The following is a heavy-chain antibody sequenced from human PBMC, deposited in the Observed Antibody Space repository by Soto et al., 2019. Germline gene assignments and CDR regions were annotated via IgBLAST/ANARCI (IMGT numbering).Heavy chain of an antibody. Sequence: GASVKVSCKASGGTFSSYRISWVRQAPGQGLEWMGGIIPIFGTANYAQKFQGRVTITADESTSTAYMELSSLRSEDTAVYYCARDQFYYDSSGRDYYYYGMDVWGQGTTVTVSS. CDR1: GGTFSSYR. CDR2: IIPIFGTA. J-gene: IGHJ6*02. CDR3: ARDQFYYDSSGRDYYYYGMDV. V-gene: IGHV1-69*13. D-gene: IGHD3-22*01.